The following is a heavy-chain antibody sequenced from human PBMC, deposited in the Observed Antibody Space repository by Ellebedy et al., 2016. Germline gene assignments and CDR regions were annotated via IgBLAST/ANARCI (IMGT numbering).Heavy chain of an antibody. Sequence: GGSLRLSCVASRVAFNSYAMHWVRQAPGKGLEWVAVISYDGSNKYYADSVKGRFTISRDNSKNTLYLQMNSLRAEDTAVYYCARDVGHYDRSGYYPPHYYMDVWGKGTTVTVSS. CDR3: ARDVGHYDRSGYYPPHYYMDV. CDR1: RVAFNSYA. D-gene: IGHD3-22*01. V-gene: IGHV3-30*04. CDR2: ISYDGSNK. J-gene: IGHJ6*03.